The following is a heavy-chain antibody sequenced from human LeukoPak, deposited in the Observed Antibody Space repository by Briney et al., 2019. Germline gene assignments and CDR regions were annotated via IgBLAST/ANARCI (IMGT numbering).Heavy chain of an antibody. J-gene: IGHJ4*02. CDR3: ASGLSSSWYVSGY. D-gene: IGHD6-13*01. CDR1: GFTFSSYW. CDR2: IKQDGSEK. Sequence: GGSLRLSCAASGFTFSSYWMSWVRQAPGKGLEWVANIKQDGSEKYYVDSVKGRFTISRDNAKNSLYLQMNSLRAEDTAVYYCASGLSSSWYVSGYWGQGTLVTVSS. V-gene: IGHV3-7*01.